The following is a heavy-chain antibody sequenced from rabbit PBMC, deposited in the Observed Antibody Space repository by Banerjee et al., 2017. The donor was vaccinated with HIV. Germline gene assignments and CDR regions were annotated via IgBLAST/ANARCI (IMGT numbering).Heavy chain of an antibody. V-gene: IGHV1S45*01. CDR2: IYGDSSGST. CDR3: ARDTSSSFSSYGMDL. Sequence: QEQLVESGGGLVQPEGSLTLTCTASGFSFSSSYYMCWVRQAPGKGLECIACIYGDSSGSTWYASWAKGRFTISKTSSTTVTLQVTRLTAADTATYFCARDTSSSFSSYGMDLWGPGTLVTVS. J-gene: IGHJ6*01. D-gene: IGHD1-1*01. CDR1: GFSFSSSYY.